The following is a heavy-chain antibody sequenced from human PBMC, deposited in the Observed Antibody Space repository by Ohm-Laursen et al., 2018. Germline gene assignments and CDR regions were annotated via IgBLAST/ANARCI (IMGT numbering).Heavy chain of an antibody. J-gene: IGHJ4*02. CDR2: ISGSGGST. D-gene: IGHD3-3*01. V-gene: IGHV3-23*01. Sequence: SLRLSCAASGFTFSSYAMSWVRQAPGKGLEWVSAISGSGGSTDYADSVKGRFTISRDNSKNTLYLQMNSLRAEDTAVYYCAKASDYDFWSGTHYFDYWGQGTLVTVSS. CDR3: AKASDYDFWSGTHYFDY. CDR1: GFTFSSYA.